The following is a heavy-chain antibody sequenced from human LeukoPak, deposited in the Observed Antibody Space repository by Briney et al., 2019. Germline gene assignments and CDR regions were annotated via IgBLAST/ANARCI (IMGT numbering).Heavy chain of an antibody. CDR3: AREVYSSGWLNAFDI. CDR2: INWNGGST. V-gene: IGHV3-20*04. CDR1: GFTFDDNG. J-gene: IGHJ3*02. Sequence: GGSLRLSCAASGFTFDDNGMSWVRQAPGKGLEWVSGINWNGGSTGYVDSVKGRFTISRDNAKNSLYLQMNSLRAEDTALYYCAREVYSSGWLNAFDIWGQGTMVTVSS. D-gene: IGHD6-19*01.